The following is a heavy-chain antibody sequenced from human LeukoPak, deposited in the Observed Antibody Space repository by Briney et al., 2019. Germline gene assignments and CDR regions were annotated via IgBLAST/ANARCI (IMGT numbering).Heavy chain of an antibody. J-gene: IGHJ4*02. Sequence: PGGSLRLSCVGSGFTFRSHAVSWVRQAPEKGLEFVSGIYENGGTTYYADSVKGRFSISRDNSKNTLYLQMDSLRGEDTAVYYCAKDFRIGYSAHFDYWGQGALVTVSS. CDR3: AKDFRIGYSAHFDY. D-gene: IGHD2-21*01. CDR2: IYENGGTT. CDR1: GFTFRSHA. V-gene: IGHV3-23*01.